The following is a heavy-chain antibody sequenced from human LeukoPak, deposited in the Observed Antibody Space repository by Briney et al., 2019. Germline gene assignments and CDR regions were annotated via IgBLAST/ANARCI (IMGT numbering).Heavy chain of an antibody. CDR3: AGGKGRLADY. V-gene: IGHV3-7*05. CDR2: IKQDGREK. CDR1: AFTFSRFW. Sequence: AGGSLTLSCAVSAFTFSRFWGNWVSQAPGKGLEWVANIKQDGREKYYVDSVKGRFTISRDNAKNSVYFQMNSLRAEDTAVYYCAGGKGRLADYWGQGSEVSVSS. J-gene: IGHJ4*02. D-gene: IGHD6-19*01.